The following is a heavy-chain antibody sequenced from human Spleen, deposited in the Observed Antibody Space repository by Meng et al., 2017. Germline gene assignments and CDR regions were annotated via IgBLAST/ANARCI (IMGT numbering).Heavy chain of an antibody. CDR2: IYYSGST. Sequence: QGPGPAPVKPSQFLSLTCTVSAGSISSGGYYWSWIRQHPGKGLEWIGYIYYSGSTYYNPSLKSRVTISVDTSKNQFSLKLSSVTAADTAVYYCARVSCSGYYSCWFDPWGQGTLVTVSS. V-gene: IGHV4-31*03. CDR1: AGSISSGGYY. CDR3: ARVSCSGYYSCWFDP. D-gene: IGHD3-22*01. J-gene: IGHJ5*02.